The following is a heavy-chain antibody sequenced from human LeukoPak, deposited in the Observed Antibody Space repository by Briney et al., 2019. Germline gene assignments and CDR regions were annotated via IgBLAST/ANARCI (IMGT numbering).Heavy chain of an antibody. V-gene: IGHV4-39*01. CDR1: GGSISSSSYY. CDR2: IYYSGST. CDR3: ARLGLRFLEWLSRGVY. D-gene: IGHD3-3*01. Sequence: SETLSLTCTVSGGSISSSSYYWGWIRQPPGKGLEWIVSIYYSGSTYYNPSLKSRVTISVDTSKNQFSLKLSSVTAADTAVYYCARLGLRFLEWLSRGVYWGQGTLVTVSS. J-gene: IGHJ4*02.